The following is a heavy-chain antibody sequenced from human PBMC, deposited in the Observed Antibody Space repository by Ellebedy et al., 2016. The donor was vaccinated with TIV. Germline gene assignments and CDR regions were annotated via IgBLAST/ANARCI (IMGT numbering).Heavy chain of an antibody. Sequence: AASVKVSCKASGGTFSSYAISWVRQAPGQGLEWMGRIIPILGIANYAQKFQGRVTITADKSTSTAYMELSSLRSEDTAVYYCARGDCSSTSCYWAVTDYWGQGTLVTVSS. V-gene: IGHV1-69*04. D-gene: IGHD2-2*01. CDR3: ARGDCSSTSCYWAVTDY. J-gene: IGHJ4*02. CDR2: IIPILGIA. CDR1: GGTFSSYA.